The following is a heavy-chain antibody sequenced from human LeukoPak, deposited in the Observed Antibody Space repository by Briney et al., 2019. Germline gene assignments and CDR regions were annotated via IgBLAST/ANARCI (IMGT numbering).Heavy chain of an antibody. D-gene: IGHD5-18*01. J-gene: IGHJ4*02. CDR2: IYYSGTT. Sequence: PSETLSLTCTVSGGSVSSGSYYWNWIRQPPGKGLEWIGCIYYSGTTKYNPSLKSRVTVSVDMSNNQFSLKLSSVTAADTAVYYCARGIGGDSYGFGFDYWGQGTLVTVSS. CDR1: GGSVSSGSYY. CDR3: ARGIGGDSYGFGFDY. V-gene: IGHV4-61*01.